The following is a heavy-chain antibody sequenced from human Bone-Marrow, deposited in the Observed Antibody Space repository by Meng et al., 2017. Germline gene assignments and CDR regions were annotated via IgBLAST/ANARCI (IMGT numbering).Heavy chain of an antibody. CDR3: VRSRAWVRTGFDP. D-gene: IGHD1/OR15-1a*01. J-gene: IGHJ5*02. Sequence: QVQLQDAGPGLVKPSETLSLNCSVSGDSISSSDSYWGWLRQSPGKGLEWIGSIGHSGFTYYTPSLESRVTVSVDTSRSQFSLELTSVTAADTAVYYCVRSRAWVRTGFDPWGQGTLVTVSS. CDR2: IGHSGFT. V-gene: IGHV4-39*01. CDR1: GDSISSSDSY.